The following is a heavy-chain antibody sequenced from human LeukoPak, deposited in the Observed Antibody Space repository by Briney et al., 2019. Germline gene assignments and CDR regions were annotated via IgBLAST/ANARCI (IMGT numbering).Heavy chain of an antibody. CDR3: ARDYTETLPSYYYGSGSPASPGY. CDR1: GGTFSSYA. J-gene: IGHJ4*02. D-gene: IGHD3-10*01. CDR2: IIPILGIA. Sequence: GASVKVSCKASGGTFSSYAISWVRQAPGQGLEWMGRIIPILGIANYAQKFQGRVTITADKSTSTAYMELSSLRSEDTAVYYCARDYTETLPSYYYGSGSPASPGYWGQGTLVTVSS. V-gene: IGHV1-69*04.